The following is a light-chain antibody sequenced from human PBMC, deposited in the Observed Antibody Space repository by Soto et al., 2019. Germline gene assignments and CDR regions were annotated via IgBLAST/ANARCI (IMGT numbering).Light chain of an antibody. Sequence: NFMLTQPHSVSESPGKTVTISCTRSSGSIASNFVQWYQQRPGSSPTIVIYEDNQRPSGVPDRFSGSIDSSSNSASLTISGLKTEDEADYYCQSYDVTNFNWVFGGGTKLTVL. CDR3: QSYDVTNFNWV. V-gene: IGLV6-57*01. J-gene: IGLJ3*02. CDR1: SGSIASNF. CDR2: EDN.